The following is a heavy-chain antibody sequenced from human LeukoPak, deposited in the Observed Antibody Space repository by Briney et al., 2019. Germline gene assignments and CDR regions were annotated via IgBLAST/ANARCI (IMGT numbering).Heavy chain of an antibody. V-gene: IGHV4-39*01. CDR2: IAYSGTT. Sequence: SETLSLTCTVSGGSISNNNYSWGWIRQPPGKGLEWVGSIAYSGTTYYNPTLKSRVAISVDTSKNQFSLKLTSVTAADTAIYYCVRQWFFWGQGTLVTVSS. CDR3: VRQWFF. D-gene: IGHD3-22*01. CDR1: GGSISNNNYS. J-gene: IGHJ4*02.